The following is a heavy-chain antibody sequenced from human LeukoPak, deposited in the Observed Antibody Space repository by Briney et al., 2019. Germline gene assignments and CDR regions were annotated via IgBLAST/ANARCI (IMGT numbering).Heavy chain of an antibody. Sequence: GGSLRLSCAASGFTFSSYDMHWVRQATGKGLEWLSAIGTAGDTYYPGSVKGRFTISRENAKNSLYLQMNSLRAGDTAVYYCARGTYYYGSGSHKPYYYYYYMDVWGKGTTVTVSS. J-gene: IGHJ6*03. CDR1: GFTFSSYD. CDR3: ARGTYYYGSGSHKPYYYYYYMDV. CDR2: IGTAGDT. D-gene: IGHD3-10*01. V-gene: IGHV3-13*01.